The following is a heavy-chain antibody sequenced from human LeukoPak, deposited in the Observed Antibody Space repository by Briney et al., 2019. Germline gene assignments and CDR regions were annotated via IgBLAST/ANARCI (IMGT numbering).Heavy chain of an antibody. V-gene: IGHV3-48*01. Sequence: GGSLRLSCAASGFTFSAYAMNWVRQAPGKGLEWVSFITSSSSTIYYADSMKGRFTISRDNAKNSLYLQMNSLRAEDTAVYHCMRDRDGGSFDYWGQGTLVTVSS. CDR1: GFTFSAYA. CDR2: ITSSSSTI. CDR3: MRDRDGGSFDY. D-gene: IGHD4-23*01. J-gene: IGHJ4*02.